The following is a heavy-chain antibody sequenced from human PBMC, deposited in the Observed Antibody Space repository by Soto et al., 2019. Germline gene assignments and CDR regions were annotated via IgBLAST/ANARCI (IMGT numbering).Heavy chain of an antibody. CDR3: ASRAYYLGYDLMG. CDR1: GGTFSSYA. J-gene: IGHJ4*02. V-gene: IGHV1-69*12. D-gene: IGHD3-3*01. Sequence: QVQLVQSGAEVKKPGSSVNVSCTSSGGTFSSYAISWVRQAPGQGLEWMGGIIPIFGTANYAQKFQGRVTLTADESTSTAYMELSSLRSEDTAVYYCASRAYYLGYDLMGCGQGTLVTVSS. CDR2: IIPIFGTA.